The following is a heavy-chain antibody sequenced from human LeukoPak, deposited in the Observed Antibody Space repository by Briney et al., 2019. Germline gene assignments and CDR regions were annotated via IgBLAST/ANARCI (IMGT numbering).Heavy chain of an antibody. CDR2: INPNSGGT. CDR3: ARGRCSGGSCYPGLVDY. J-gene: IGHJ4*02. D-gene: IGHD2-15*01. V-gene: IGHV1-2*02. Sequence: GASVKVSCKASGYTFTGYYMHWVRQAPGQGLEWMGWINPNSGGTNYAQKFQGRVTMTKDTSISTAYMELSRLRSDDTAVYYCARGRCSGGSCYPGLVDYWGQGTLVTVSS. CDR1: GYTFTGYY.